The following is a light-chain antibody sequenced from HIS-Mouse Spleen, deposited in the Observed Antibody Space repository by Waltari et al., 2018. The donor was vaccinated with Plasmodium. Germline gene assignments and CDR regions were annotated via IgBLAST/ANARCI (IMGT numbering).Light chain of an antibody. Sequence: SYELTQPSSVSVSPGQTARITCSGAVLAKKYARWFQQQPGQAPVLVIYKDSERPSGIPERFSGSSSGTTVTLTISGAQVEGEADYYCYSAADNNLVFGGGTKLTVL. CDR1: VLAKKY. CDR2: KDS. J-gene: IGLJ3*02. CDR3: YSAADNNLV. V-gene: IGLV3-27*01.